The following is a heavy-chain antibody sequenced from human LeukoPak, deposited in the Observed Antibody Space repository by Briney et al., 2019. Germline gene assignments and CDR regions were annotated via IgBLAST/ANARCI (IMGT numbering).Heavy chain of an antibody. V-gene: IGHV1-46*01. D-gene: IGHD3-10*01. J-gene: IGHJ4*02. CDR3: AREWSSGSYYKSDY. CDR2: INPSGGST. Sequence: ASVKVSCKASGYTFMHWVRQAPGQGLEWMGIINPSGGSTNYAQKFQGRVTMTRDTSTSTVYMELSSLRSEDTAVYYCAREWSSGSYYKSDYWGQGTLVTVSS. CDR1: GYTF.